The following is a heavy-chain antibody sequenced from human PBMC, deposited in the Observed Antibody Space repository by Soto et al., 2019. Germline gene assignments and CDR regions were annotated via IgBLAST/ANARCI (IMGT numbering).Heavy chain of an antibody. J-gene: IGHJ4*02. CDR3: VRENYAFVVAIMFDF. V-gene: IGHV3-48*02. CDR2: ISSRSKSI. CDR1: GFTFSHHG. D-gene: IGHD3-3*01. Sequence: GGSLRLSCAASGFTFSHHGMTWVRQAPGKGLEWISYISSRSKSIYYADSVKGRFSLSRDNAKNSLYLQMNSLSDEDTAVYYCVRENYAFVVAIMFDFWGQGTLVTVSS.